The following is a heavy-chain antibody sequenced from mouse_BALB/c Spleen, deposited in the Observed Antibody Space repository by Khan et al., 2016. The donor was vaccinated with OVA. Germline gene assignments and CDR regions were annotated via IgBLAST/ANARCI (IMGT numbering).Heavy chain of an antibody. J-gene: IGHJ3*01. CDR2: INPSTDYT. CDR1: GYTFTSYW. V-gene: IGHV1-7*01. D-gene: IGHD1-1*01. Sequence: QVQLKQSGAELAKPGASVKMSCKASGYTFTSYWMHWVKQRPGQGLEWIGYINPSTDYTEYNQKFKDKATLTADKSSSTAYMQLTSLTSEDSAIYFCVIHGSSSAWFTYWGQGTLVTVAA. CDR3: VIHGSSSAWFTY.